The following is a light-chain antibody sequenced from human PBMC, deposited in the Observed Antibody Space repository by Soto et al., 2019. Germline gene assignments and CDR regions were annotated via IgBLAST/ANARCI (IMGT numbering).Light chain of an antibody. Sequence: QSVLTQPASVSGSPGQSITISCTGTISDIGGYEYVSWYQQHPGKAPRLMIYEVTYRPSGVSNRFSGSKSGSTASLTISGLQAEDEADYYCFSFTTDWTHVFGTGTKVTVL. CDR3: FSFTTDWTHV. J-gene: IGLJ1*01. CDR1: ISDIGGYEY. CDR2: EVT. V-gene: IGLV2-14*01.